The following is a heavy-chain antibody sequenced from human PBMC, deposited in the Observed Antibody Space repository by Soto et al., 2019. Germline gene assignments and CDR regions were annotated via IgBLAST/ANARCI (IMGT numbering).Heavy chain of an antibody. Sequence: QVQLVQSGAEVKKPGSSVKVSCKAAGGTLHSYAIRWVRQAPGQGLEWMGGIITAFGPGIYAQKFQGRVTLTADESTTTAYMDLNSLRSEDTAVYYCAAGCSWARLDNWGQGTLVTVSS. D-gene: IGHD6-13*01. CDR2: IITAFGPG. CDR3: AAGCSWARLDN. J-gene: IGHJ4*02. V-gene: IGHV1-69*01. CDR1: GGTLHSYA.